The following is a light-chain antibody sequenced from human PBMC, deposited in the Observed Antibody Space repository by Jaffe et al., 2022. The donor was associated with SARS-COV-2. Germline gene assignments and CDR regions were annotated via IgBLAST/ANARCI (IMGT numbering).Light chain of an antibody. J-gene: IGKJ4*01. Sequence: DIQMTQSPSSLSASVGDRVTITCRASQSISTYLNWYQQKPGKAPKLLICAASILQSGVPSRFSGSGSATDFTLTITSLQPEDFATYYCQQSYSFLGLTFGGGTNVEIK. CDR3: QQSYSFLGLT. V-gene: IGKV1-39*01. CDR2: AAS. CDR1: QSISTY.